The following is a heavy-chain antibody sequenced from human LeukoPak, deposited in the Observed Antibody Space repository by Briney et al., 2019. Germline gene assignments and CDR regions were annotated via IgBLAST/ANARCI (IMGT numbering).Heavy chain of an antibody. J-gene: IGHJ3*02. Sequence: PSETLSLTCAVHGGSFSGYYWSWIRQPPGKGLEWIGEINHSGSTNYNPSLKSRVTISVDTSKNQFSLKLSSVTAADTAVYYCARRRAFDIWGQGTMVTVSS. V-gene: IGHV4-34*01. CDR2: INHSGST. CDR1: GGSFSGYY. CDR3: ARRRAFDI.